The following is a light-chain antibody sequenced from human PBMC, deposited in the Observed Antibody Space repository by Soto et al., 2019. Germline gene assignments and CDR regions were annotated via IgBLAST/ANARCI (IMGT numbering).Light chain of an antibody. J-gene: IGKJ1*01. CDR3: QQYNSWLWA. Sequence: EIVMTQSPATLSVSPGEGATLSCRSSQSVSSKLAWYQQKPGQAPRLLIYGASTRATGIPARFSGSGSGTEFTLIISSLQSEDSAVYYCQQYNSWLWAFGQGTKVDI. CDR2: GAS. V-gene: IGKV3-15*01. CDR1: QSVSSK.